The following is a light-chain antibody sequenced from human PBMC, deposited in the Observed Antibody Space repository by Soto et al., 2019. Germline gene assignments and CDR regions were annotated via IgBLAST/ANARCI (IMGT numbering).Light chain of an antibody. CDR1: GSDVGGYNY. CDR3: SSYAGSNNVV. Sequence: QSALTQPPSASGSPGQSVTISCTGTGSDVGGYNYVSWYQHHPGKAPKLMIYEVSKRPSGVPDRFSGSKSGNTASLTVSGLQAEDEADYYCSSYAGSNNVVFGGGTKLTVL. J-gene: IGLJ2*01. CDR2: EVS. V-gene: IGLV2-8*01.